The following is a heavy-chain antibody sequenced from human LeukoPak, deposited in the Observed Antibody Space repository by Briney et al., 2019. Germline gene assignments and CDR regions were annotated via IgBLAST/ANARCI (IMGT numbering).Heavy chain of an antibody. J-gene: IGHJ4*02. Sequence: PSETLSLTCTVSGGSISSYYWSWIRQPPGKELEWIGYIYYSGSTNYNPSLKSRVTISVDTSKNQFSLKLSSVTAADTAVYYCARWGYGDPFDYWGQGTLVTVSS. D-gene: IGHD4-17*01. CDR2: IYYSGST. V-gene: IGHV4-59*01. CDR1: GGSISSYY. CDR3: ARWGYGDPFDY.